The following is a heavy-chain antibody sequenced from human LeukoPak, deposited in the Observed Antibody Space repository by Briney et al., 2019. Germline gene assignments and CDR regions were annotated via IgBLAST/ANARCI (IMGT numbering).Heavy chain of an antibody. CDR2: IYSGGST. V-gene: IGHV3-66*01. CDR1: GFTVSSNY. CDR3: VNYRNEYDQGGPRLHY. D-gene: IGHD3-16*01. Sequence: GGSLRLSCAASGFTVSSNYMSWVRQAPGKGLEWVSVIYSGGSTYYADSVKGRFTISRDNARNSVYLQMNSLRPEDAAVYFCVNYRNEYDQGGPRLHYWGQGTVVTVSS. J-gene: IGHJ4*02.